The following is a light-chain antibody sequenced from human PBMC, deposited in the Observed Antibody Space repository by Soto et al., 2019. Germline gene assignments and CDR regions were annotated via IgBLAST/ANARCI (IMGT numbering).Light chain of an antibody. CDR3: MQGTQLPPT. CDR2: KIS. Sequence: DVVLTQSPLSLPVTLGQPASISCSSSQSHVFSDGNTYLHWFQQTPGQSPRRLIYKISNRDSGVPYRFSGSGSGTDFTLNISRVEAEDVGTYYCMQGTQLPPTFGGGTKVEIK. V-gene: IGKV2-30*01. CDR1: QSHVFSDGNTY. J-gene: IGKJ4*01.